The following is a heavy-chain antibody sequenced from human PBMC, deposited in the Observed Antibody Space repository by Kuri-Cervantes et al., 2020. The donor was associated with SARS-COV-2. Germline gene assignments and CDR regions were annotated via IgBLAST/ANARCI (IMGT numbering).Heavy chain of an antibody. CDR1: GFTFSSYG. V-gene: IGHV3-30*03. J-gene: IGHJ4*02. CDR3: ASAILYYFEPLRY. D-gene: IGHD2-8*01. Sequence: LSLTCAASGFTFSSYGMHWVRQAPGKGLEWVAVISYDGSNKYYADSVKGRFTISRDNSKNTLYLQMNSLRAEDTAVYYCASAILYYFEPLRYWGQGTLVTVSS. CDR2: ISYDGSNK.